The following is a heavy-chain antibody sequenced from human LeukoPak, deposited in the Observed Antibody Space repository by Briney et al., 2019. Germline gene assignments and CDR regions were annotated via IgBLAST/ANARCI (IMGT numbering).Heavy chain of an antibody. D-gene: IGHD6-19*01. CDR3: ARAAGYSSDWYWFDP. CDR1: GFTFSGYW. V-gene: IGHV3-74*01. J-gene: IGHJ5*02. Sequence: PGESLRLSCAASGFTFSGYWMHWVRQAPGKGLVWVSRINTDGSSTSYADSVKGRFTISGDNAKNTLYLQMNSLRAEDTAVYYCARAAGYSSDWYWFDPWGQGTLVTVSS. CDR2: INTDGSST.